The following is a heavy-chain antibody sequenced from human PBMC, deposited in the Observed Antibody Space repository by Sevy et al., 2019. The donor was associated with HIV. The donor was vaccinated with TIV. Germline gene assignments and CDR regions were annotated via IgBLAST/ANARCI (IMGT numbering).Heavy chain of an antibody. J-gene: IGHJ6*02. CDR1: GYTFTGYY. D-gene: IGHD1-26*01. CDR3: ARDREGASYYYYGMDV. V-gene: IGHV1-2*06. Sequence: ASVKVSCKASGYTFTGYYMHWVRQAPGQGLEWMGRINPNSGGTNYAQKFQGRVTMTRDTSISTAYMELSRLRSDDTAVYYCARDREGASYYYYGMDVWGQRTTVTVSS. CDR2: INPNSGGT.